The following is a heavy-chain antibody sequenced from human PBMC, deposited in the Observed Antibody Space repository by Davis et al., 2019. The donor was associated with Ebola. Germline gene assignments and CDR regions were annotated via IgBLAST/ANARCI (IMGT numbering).Heavy chain of an antibody. J-gene: IGHJ4*02. D-gene: IGHD6-13*01. Sequence: PSETLSLTCTVSGGSISSSSYYWSWIRQPPGKGLEWIGEINHSGNANYNPSLKSRVTISKDTSKKQFSLNLSSVTAADTAVYYCARRISWPTPYYFDYWGRGTLVTVSS. CDR2: INHSGNA. CDR1: GGSISSSSYY. V-gene: IGHV4-39*07. CDR3: ARRISWPTPYYFDY.